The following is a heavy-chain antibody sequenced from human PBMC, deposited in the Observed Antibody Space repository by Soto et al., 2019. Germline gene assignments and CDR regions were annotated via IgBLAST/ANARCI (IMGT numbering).Heavy chain of an antibody. J-gene: IGHJ4*02. CDR2: ISYDGSNK. D-gene: IGHD5-12*01. CDR3: ARELVDSGYVPTNYFDY. CDR1: GFTFSSYA. V-gene: IGHV3-30-3*01. Sequence: GGSLRLSCAASGFTFSSYAMHWVRQAPGKGLEWVAVISYDGSNKYYADSVKGRFTISRDNSKNTLYLQMNSLRAEDTAVYYCARELVDSGYVPTNYFDYWGQGTLVTVSS.